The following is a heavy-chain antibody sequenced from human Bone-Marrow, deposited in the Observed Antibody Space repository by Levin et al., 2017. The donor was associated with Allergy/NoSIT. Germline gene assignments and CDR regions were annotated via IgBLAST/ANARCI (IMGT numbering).Heavy chain of an antibody. CDR2: TYYRSRWYN. CDR1: GDSVSSTNAA. CDR3: ARVTANSFDD. V-gene: IGHV6-1*01. J-gene: IGHJ5*02. Sequence: SQTLSLTCAISGDSVSSTNAAWHWVRQSPSRGLEWLGRTYYRSRWYNDYAVSVKSRIIINPDTSKNQFSLQLNSVAPEDTAVYYCARVTANSFDDWGPGSLVTVSS.